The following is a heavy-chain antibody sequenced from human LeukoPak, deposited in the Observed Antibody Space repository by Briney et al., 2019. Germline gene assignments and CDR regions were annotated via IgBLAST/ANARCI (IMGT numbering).Heavy chain of an antibody. J-gene: IGHJ4*02. CDR2: INPSGGST. CDR1: GYTFTGYY. D-gene: IGHD2/OR15-2a*01. Sequence: ASVKVSCKASGYTFTGYYMHWVRQAPGQGLEWMGIINPSGGSTSYAQKFQGRVTMTRDMSTSTVYMELSSLRSEDTAVYYCARGLEIAGFDYWGQGTLVTVSS. V-gene: IGHV1-46*01. CDR3: ARGLEIAGFDY.